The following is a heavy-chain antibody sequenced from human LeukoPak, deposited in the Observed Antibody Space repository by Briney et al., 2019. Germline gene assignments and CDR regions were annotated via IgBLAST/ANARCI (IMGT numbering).Heavy chain of an antibody. V-gene: IGHV3-7*01. J-gene: IGHJ4*02. D-gene: IGHD2-2*01. Sequence: GGSLRLSCAASGFTFSSYWMSWVRQAPGKGLEWVANIKQDGSEKYYVDSVKGRFTISRDNAKNSLYLQMNSLRAEDTAVYYCARSTSNIVVVPAATFGYWGQGTLVTVSS. CDR3: ARSTSNIVVVPAATFGY. CDR2: IKQDGSEK. CDR1: GFTFSSYW.